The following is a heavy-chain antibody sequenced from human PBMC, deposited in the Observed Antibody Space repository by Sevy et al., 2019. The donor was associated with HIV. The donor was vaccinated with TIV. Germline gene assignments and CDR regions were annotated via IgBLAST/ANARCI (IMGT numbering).Heavy chain of an antibody. Sequence: GGSLRLSCAASGFTFSSYWMHWVRQVPGKGLVWVSRINSDGSSTSYADSVKGRFTISRDNAKNTLYLQMNSLRAEDTAVYYCARTVAAAGTRYYGMDVWGQGTTVTVSS. CDR3: ARTVAAAGTRYYGMDV. V-gene: IGHV3-74*01. D-gene: IGHD6-13*01. CDR2: INSDGSST. J-gene: IGHJ6*02. CDR1: GFTFSSYW.